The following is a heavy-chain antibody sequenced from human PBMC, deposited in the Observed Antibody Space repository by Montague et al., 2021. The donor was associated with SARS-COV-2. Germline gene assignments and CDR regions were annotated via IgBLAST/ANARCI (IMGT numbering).Heavy chain of an antibody. V-gene: IGHV4-39*01. Sequence: SETLSLTCTVSGGSISSSSYYWGWIRQPPGKGLEWIGSIYYSGSTYYXXXLKSRVTISVDTSKNQFSLKLSSVTAADTAVYYCARHDDILTTYYYYYGMGVWGQGTTVTVSS. CDR3: ARHDDILTTYYYYYGMGV. D-gene: IGHD3-9*01. CDR2: IYYSGST. CDR1: GGSISSSSYY. J-gene: IGHJ6*02.